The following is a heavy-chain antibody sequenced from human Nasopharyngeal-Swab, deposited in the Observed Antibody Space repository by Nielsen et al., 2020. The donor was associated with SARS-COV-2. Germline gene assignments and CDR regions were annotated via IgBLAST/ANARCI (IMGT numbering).Heavy chain of an antibody. V-gene: IGHV1-46*01. CDR1: GYTFTSYY. J-gene: IGHJ4*02. CDR3: AWEEPALVGATFDY. D-gene: IGHD1-26*01. Sequence: ASVKVSCKASGYTFTSYYMHWVRQAPGQGLEWMGIINPSGGSTSYAQKFQGRVTITADKSTSTAYMELSSLRSEDTAVYYCAWEEPALVGATFDYWGQGTLVTVSS. CDR2: INPSGGST.